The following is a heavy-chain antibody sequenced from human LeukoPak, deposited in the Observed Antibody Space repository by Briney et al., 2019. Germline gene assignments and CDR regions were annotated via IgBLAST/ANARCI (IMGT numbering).Heavy chain of an antibody. CDR1: GGSISSHY. J-gene: IGHJ4*02. Sequence: SETLSLTCTVSGGSISSHYWSWIRQPPGKGLEWIGYISYSGSTHYNPSLKSRVTISVDTSKNQFSLKLSSVTAADTAVYYCAREGTQINYCFDYWGQGTLVTVSS. CDR3: AREGTQINYCFDY. D-gene: IGHD3-10*01. V-gene: IGHV4-59*11. CDR2: ISYSGST.